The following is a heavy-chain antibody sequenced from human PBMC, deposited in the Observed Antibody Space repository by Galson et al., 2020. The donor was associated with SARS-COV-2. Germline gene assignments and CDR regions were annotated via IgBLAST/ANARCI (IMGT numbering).Heavy chain of an antibody. Sequence: ASVKVSCKASGFTFTTYAMNWVRQAPGQGLEWMGWINTHTGNPAYAQGFTGRFVFSLDTSVSTAYVQISSLKAEDTAVYYCARVRYYYGMDVWGQGTTVTVSS. J-gene: IGHJ6*02. CDR3: ARVRYYYGMDV. CDR1: GFTFTTYA. V-gene: IGHV7-4-1*02. D-gene: IGHD4-17*01. CDR2: INTHTGNP.